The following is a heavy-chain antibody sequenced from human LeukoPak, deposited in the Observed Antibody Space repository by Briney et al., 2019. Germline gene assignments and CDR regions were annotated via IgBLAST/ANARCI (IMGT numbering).Heavy chain of an antibody. CDR1: GGTFSGYY. CDR3: ARPLGGMDV. V-gene: IGHV4-34*01. J-gene: IGHJ6*02. CDR2: ITHTGNP. Sequence: SETLSLTCGVYGGTFSGYYWSWIRQPPGKGLEWIGEITHTGNPNSNPSLKSRVTMSVDTSKNQFSLKLSSVTAADTAVYYCARPLGGMDVWGQGTTVTVSS.